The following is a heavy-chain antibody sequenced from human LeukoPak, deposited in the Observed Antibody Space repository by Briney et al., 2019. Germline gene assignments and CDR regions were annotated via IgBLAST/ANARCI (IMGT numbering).Heavy chain of an antibody. V-gene: IGHV4-61*02. J-gene: IGHJ6*03. CDR2: IYTTGST. CDR3: ARIKCGGDCRGYYYYYYHMDV. CDR1: GGSISSGSYY. D-gene: IGHD2-21*02. Sequence: SETLSLTCTASGGSISSGSYYWSWIRQPAGKGLEWIGRIYTTGSTNYNPSLKSRLTISVDTSKNQFSLKLRSVTAADTAVYYCARIKCGGDCRGYYYYYYHMDVWGKGTTVTISS.